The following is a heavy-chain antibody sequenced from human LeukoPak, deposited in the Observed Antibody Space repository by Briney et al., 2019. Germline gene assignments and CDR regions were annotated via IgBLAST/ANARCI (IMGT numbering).Heavy chain of an antibody. CDR1: GSTFTSYY. J-gene: IGHJ4*02. Sequence: GASVKLSCKASGSTFTSYYIYWVRHAPGRGLEWMGLINPSGGTTNYAQKFQGRVTMTRDMSTSTVYMELNSLRSEDTAVYYCARDGRHRIEGSRGYCAYWGQGTLVTVSS. D-gene: IGHD3-10*01. CDR2: INPSGGTT. CDR3: ARDGRHRIEGSRGYCAY. V-gene: IGHV1-46*01.